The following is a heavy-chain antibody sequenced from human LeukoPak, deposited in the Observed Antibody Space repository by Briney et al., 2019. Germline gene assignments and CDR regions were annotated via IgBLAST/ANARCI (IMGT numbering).Heavy chain of an antibody. V-gene: IGHV3-7*03. CDR2: IKEDGSET. J-gene: IGHJ4*02. D-gene: IGHD6-13*01. CDR3: ARVIWRQLAPFDY. CDR1: GFIFRAYW. Sequence: GGSLRLSCAASGFIFRAYWMTWVRQAPGTGLEWVAIIKEDGSETYSMDSVKGRFTISRDNAKNSLYLQMNSLRGDDTAVYYCARVIWRQLAPFDYWGQGALVTASS.